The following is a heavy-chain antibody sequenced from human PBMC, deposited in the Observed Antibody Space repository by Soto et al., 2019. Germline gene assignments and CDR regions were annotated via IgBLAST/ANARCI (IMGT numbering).Heavy chain of an antibody. CDR3: AKGGITMVRGVRWNTEIDY. Sequence: GGSLRLSCAASGFTFDDYAMHWVRQAPGKGLEWVSGISWNSGSIGYADSVKGRFTISRDNAKNSLYLQMNSLRAEDTALYYCAKGGITMVRGVRWNTEIDYWGQGTLATVSS. CDR2: ISWNSGSI. D-gene: IGHD3-10*01. V-gene: IGHV3-9*01. J-gene: IGHJ4*02. CDR1: GFTFDDYA.